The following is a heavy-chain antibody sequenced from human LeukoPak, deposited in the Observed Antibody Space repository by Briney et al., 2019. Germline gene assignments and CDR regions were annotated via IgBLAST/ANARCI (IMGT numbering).Heavy chain of an antibody. CDR1: GFTFDHYT. J-gene: IGHJ6*03. V-gene: IGHV3-43*01. CDR2: ISWDGGST. Sequence: GGSLRLSCAASGFTFDHYTTHWVRQAPGKGLEWVSLISWDGGSTYYADSLKGRFTISRDNSKNSLYLQMNSLRTEDTALYYCVRVGGYQLPLPYYYYYYMDVWGKGTTVTVSS. CDR3: VRVGGYQLPLPYYYYYYMDV. D-gene: IGHD2-2*01.